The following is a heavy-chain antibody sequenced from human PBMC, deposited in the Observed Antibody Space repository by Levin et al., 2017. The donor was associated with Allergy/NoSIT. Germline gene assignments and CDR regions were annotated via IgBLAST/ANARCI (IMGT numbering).Heavy chain of an antibody. CDR1: GFTFSSYG. V-gene: IGHV3-30*18. CDR3: AKGVRGAARGVVNFEF. CDR2: ISNDGSNQ. Sequence: GGSLRLSCTASGFTFSSYGMHWVRQAPGKGLEWVAVISNDGSNQNYPDSVKGRFTISRDKSKSTLYLQMNGLRVEDTAVYYCAKGVRGAARGVVNFEFWGQGTLVIVSS. J-gene: IGHJ4*02. D-gene: IGHD3-9*01.